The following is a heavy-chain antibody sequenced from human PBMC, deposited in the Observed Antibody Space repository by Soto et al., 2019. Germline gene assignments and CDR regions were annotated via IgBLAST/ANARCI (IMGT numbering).Heavy chain of an antibody. CDR1: GYMFSSYT. CDR2: VSFRGDI. CDR3: ARGCSSASCYYY. J-gene: IGHJ4*02. V-gene: IGHV3-21*01. D-gene: IGHD2-2*01. Sequence: GGSLRLSCTASGYMFSSYTMNWVRQAPGKGLEWVSSVSFRGDIYYADSLEGRFTISRDDAKNSLYLQMNSLRAEDTAVYYCARGCSSASCYYYWGQGTLVTVSS.